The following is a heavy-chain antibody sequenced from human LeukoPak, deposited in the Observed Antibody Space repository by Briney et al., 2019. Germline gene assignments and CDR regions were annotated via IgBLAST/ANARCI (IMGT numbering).Heavy chain of an antibody. CDR2: IYYSGST. CDR3: ARTSDILTGYYRGFWFDP. D-gene: IGHD3-9*01. CDR1: GGSISSGGYY. J-gene: IGHJ5*02. Sequence: SETLSLTCTVSGGSISSGGYYWSWIRQHPGKGLEWIGYIYYSGSTYYNPSLKSRVTISVDTSKNQFSLKLSSVTAADTAVYYCARTSDILTGYYRGFWFDPWGQGPLVTVSS. V-gene: IGHV4-31*03.